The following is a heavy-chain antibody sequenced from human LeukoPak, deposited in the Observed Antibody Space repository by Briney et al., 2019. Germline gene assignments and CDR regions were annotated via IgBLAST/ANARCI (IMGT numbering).Heavy chain of an antibody. CDR2: IYYSGST. CDR3: ARPGYDYVWGSYRLSYYFDY. V-gene: IGHV4-39*01. D-gene: IGHD3-16*02. J-gene: IGHJ4*02. CDR1: GGSISSSSYY. Sequence: SETLSLTCTVSGGSISSSSYYWGWIRQPPGKGLEWIGSIYYSGSTYYNPSLESRVTISVDTSKNQFSLKLSSVTAADTAVYYCARPGYDYVWGSYRLSYYFDYWGQGTLVTVSS.